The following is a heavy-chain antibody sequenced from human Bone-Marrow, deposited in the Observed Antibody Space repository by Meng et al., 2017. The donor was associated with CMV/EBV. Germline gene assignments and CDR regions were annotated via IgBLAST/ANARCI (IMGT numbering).Heavy chain of an antibody. V-gene: IGHV1-2*02. CDR1: GGTFSSYA. CDR3: ARAQRFDP. J-gene: IGHJ5*02. CDR2: INPNSGGT. Sequence: ASVKVSCKASGGTFSSYAVSWVRQAPGQGLEWMGWINPNSGGTNYAQKFQGRVTMTRDTSISTAYMELSRLRSDDTAVYYCARAQRFDPWGQGTLVTVSS.